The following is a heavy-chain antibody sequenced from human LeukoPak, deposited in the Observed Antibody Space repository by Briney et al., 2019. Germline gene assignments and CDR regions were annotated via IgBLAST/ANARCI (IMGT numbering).Heavy chain of an antibody. Sequence: GGSLRLSCAASGFTFSDYDMHWVRQATGKGLEWVSAIGTAGDTYYTGSVKGRFIISRENAKNSLYLQMNSLRAGDTAVYYCARVAKERVGGVYCFDYWGQGTLVTVSS. V-gene: IGHV3-13*01. CDR3: ARVAKERVGGVYCFDY. CDR2: IGTAGDT. CDR1: GFTFSDYD. D-gene: IGHD1-1*01. J-gene: IGHJ4*02.